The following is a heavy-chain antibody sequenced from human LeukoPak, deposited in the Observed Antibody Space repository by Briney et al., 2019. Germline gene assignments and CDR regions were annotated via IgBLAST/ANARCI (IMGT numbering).Heavy chain of an antibody. J-gene: IGHJ4*02. D-gene: IGHD3-22*01. V-gene: IGHV1-3*01. Sequence: ASVKVSCKASGYTFTNYAIQWVRQAPGQRLEWMGWINAGNGNTKYLQKFQGRVTITRDTSASTAYMELSSLRSEDTAVYYCAKAYYDNSGYSYFDYWGQGTLVTVSS. CDR3: AKAYYDNSGYSYFDY. CDR1: GYTFTNYA. CDR2: INAGNGNT.